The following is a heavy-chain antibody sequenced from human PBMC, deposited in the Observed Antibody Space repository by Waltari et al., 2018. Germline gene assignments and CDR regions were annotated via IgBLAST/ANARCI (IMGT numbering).Heavy chain of an antibody. CDR3: ARAVHGIAAAGTRDYWYFDL. V-gene: IGHV4-34*01. Sequence: VQLVESGGGLVQPGRSLRLSCTASGFTFGDYAMSWFRQAPGKGREWIGEINQRGSNNYNPTLKSRVTISVDTSKNQFSLKLGSVTAADTAVYYCARAVHGIAAAGTRDYWYFDLWGHGTLVTVSS. CDR2: INQRGSN. J-gene: IGHJ2*01. D-gene: IGHD6-13*01. CDR1: GFTFGDYA.